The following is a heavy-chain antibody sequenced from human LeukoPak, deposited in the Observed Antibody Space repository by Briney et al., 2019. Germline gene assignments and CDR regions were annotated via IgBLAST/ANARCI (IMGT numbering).Heavy chain of an antibody. V-gene: IGHV4-38-2*02. CDR2: IYNSGST. CDR3: ARLPRRYYGSGTLYNWFDP. Sequence: PSETLSLTCTVSGYSISSGYYWGWIRQPPGKGLEWIGSIYNSGSTYYNPSLKSRAAISLDTPANQFSLKLSPVTAADTAVYYCARLPRRYYGSGTLYNWFDPWGQGTLITVSS. CDR1: GYSISSGYY. D-gene: IGHD3-10*01. J-gene: IGHJ5*02.